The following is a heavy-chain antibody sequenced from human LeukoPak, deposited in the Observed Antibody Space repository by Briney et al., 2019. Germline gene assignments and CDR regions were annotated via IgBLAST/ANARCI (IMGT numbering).Heavy chain of an antibody. J-gene: IGHJ4*02. CDR3: ARGRTVVTPFIPYY. D-gene: IGHD4-23*01. V-gene: IGHV1-2*02. Sequence: GASVKVSCKASGYTFTGYYMHWVRQAPGQGLEWMGWINPNSGGTNYAQKFQGRVTMTRDTSISTAYMELSRLRSDDTAVYYCARGRTVVTPFIPYYWGQGTLVTVSS. CDR1: GYTFTGYY. CDR2: INPNSGGT.